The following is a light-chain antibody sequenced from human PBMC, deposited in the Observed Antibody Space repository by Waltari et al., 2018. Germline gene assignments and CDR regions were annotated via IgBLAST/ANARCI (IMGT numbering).Light chain of an antibody. CDR2: VNT. Sequence: QSVLTQPPSVSGAPGQRVAISCTGSSSNIGAGYDVHWYQQLPGTAPRLHTLVNTRRPSGVPDRFSGSRSGTSASLAITGLRAEDEADYYCQSYDSSLSGRVFGGGTKVTVL. V-gene: IGLV1-40*01. CDR3: QSYDSSLSGRV. CDR1: SSNIGAGYD. J-gene: IGLJ2*01.